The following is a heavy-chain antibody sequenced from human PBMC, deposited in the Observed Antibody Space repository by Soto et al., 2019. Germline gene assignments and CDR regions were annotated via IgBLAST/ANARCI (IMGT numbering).Heavy chain of an antibody. D-gene: IGHD1-26*01. CDR2: IIPIFGTA. J-gene: IGHJ5*02. V-gene: IGHV1-69*01. Sequence: QVQLVQSGAEVKKPGSSVKVSCKASGGTFSSYAISWVRQAPGQGLEWMGGIIPIFGTANYAQKFQGRVTITADESTSTAYMELSSLRSEDTAVYYCARALTGIVGAIKRNWLDPLGQVTLVTVSS. CDR3: ARALTGIVGAIKRNWLDP. CDR1: GGTFSSYA.